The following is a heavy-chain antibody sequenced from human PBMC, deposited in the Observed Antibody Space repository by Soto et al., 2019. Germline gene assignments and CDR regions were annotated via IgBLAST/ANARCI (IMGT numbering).Heavy chain of an antibody. J-gene: IGHJ5*02. D-gene: IGHD1-1*01. CDR2: IHYTGST. CDR1: GGSMSRYY. V-gene: IGHV4-59*01. Sequence: SETLSLTCTVSGGSMSRYYWTWIRQPPGKGLEWIGNIHYTGSTNYNPSLKSRVTILLGTSTSQFSLKVSSVTAADTAVYYCARDLTISSTDGPLDPWGPGTLVTVSS. CDR3: ARDLTISSTDGPLDP.